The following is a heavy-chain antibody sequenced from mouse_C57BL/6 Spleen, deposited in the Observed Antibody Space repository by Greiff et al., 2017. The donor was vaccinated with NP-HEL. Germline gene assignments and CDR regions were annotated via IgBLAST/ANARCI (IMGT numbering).Heavy chain of an antibody. CDR3: ARTDSNYYAMDY. Sequence: VQLVESGAELARPGASVKLSCKASGYTFTSYGISWVKQRTGQGLEWIGEIYPRSGNTYYNEKFKGKATLTADKSSSTAYMELRSLTSEDSAVYFCARTDSNYYAMDYWGQGTSVTVSS. V-gene: IGHV1-81*01. CDR2: IYPRSGNT. J-gene: IGHJ4*01. D-gene: IGHD2-5*01. CDR1: GYTFTSYG.